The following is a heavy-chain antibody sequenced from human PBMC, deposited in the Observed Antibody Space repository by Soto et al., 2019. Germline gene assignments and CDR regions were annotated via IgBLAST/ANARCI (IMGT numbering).Heavy chain of an antibody. CDR1: GYTFTSYG. CDR2: ISAYNGNT. J-gene: IGHJ3*02. Sequence: GASVKVSCKASGYTFTSYGISWVRQAPGQGLEWMGWISAYNGNTNYAQKLQGRVTMTTDTSTSTAYMELRSLRSDDTAVYYCARVDTAMIGFGAFDIWGQGTMGTVSS. CDR3: ARVDTAMIGFGAFDI. D-gene: IGHD5-18*01. V-gene: IGHV1-18*01.